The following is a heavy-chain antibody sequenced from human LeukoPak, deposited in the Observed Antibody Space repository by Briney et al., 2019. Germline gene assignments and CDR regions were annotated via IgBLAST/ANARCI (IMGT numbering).Heavy chain of an antibody. J-gene: IGHJ6*03. CDR1: GGSISSYY. V-gene: IGHV4-59*12. CDR3: ARGRGGNYYGSGSYYPYYYYYMDV. D-gene: IGHD3-10*01. CDR2: IYYSGST. Sequence: SETLSLTCTVSGGSISSYYWSWIRQPPGKGLEWIGYIYYSGSTNYNPSLKSRVTISVDTSKNQFSLKLSSVTAADTAVYYCARGRGGNYYGSGSYYPYYYYYMDVWGKGTTVTISS.